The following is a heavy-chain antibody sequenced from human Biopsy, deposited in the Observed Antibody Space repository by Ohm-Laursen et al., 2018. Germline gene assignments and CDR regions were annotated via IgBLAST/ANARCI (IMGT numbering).Heavy chain of an antibody. CDR1: GDTISTYY. CDR2: IHYTGHI. D-gene: IGHD5-12*01. CDR3: ARNRVDVVKVTTIGWNFDL. V-gene: IGHV4-59*08. Sequence: GTLSLTCAVPGDTISTYYWNWIRQTPGKGLEWIGYIHYTGHIRINPSLNNRATISVDTSKDQFSLKLSSLTAADTAIYYCARNRVDVVKVTTIGWNFDLWGRGTLVTVS. J-gene: IGHJ2*01.